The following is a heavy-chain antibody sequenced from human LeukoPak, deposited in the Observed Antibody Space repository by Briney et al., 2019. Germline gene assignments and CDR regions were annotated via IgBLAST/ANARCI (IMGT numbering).Heavy chain of an antibody. CDR3: ARLGSHYYYYVDV. CDR1: GYTFTSYG. D-gene: IGHD3-10*01. Sequence: GASVKVSCKASGYTFTSYGISWVRQAPGQGLEWMGWINPNSGGINYAQKFQGRVTMTRDTSISTAYMALSRLRYDDTAVYYCARLGSHYYYYVDVWGKGTTVTVSS. J-gene: IGHJ6*03. CDR2: INPNSGGI. V-gene: IGHV1-2*02.